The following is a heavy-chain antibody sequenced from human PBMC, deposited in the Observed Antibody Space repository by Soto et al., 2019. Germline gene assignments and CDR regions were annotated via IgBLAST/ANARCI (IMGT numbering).Heavy chain of an antibody. CDR1: GDSVSSNSAA. D-gene: IGHD6-13*01. CDR2: TFYRSKWSN. Sequence: PSQTLSPTCVISGDSVSSNSAAWNWIRQSPSRGLEWLGRTFYRSKWSNDYAVSVKSRITINPDTSKNQFSLQLNSVTPEDTAVYYCAKGIAASNRYYYYYYMDVWGKGTTVTVS. V-gene: IGHV6-1*01. J-gene: IGHJ6*03. CDR3: AKGIAASNRYYYYYYMDV.